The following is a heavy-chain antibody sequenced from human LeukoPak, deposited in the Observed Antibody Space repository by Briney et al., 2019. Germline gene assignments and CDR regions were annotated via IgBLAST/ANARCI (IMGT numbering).Heavy chain of an antibody. CDR3: AKDMPTPYLDH. V-gene: IGHV3-30*02. J-gene: IGHJ4*02. Sequence: GGSLRLSCAASGFTFSSYGMHWVRQAPGKGLEWLAFIRSDGSIKYYADSVRGRFTISRDNSKNTLYLQMTSLRAEDTALYYCAKDMPTPYLDHWGQGTLVTVSS. CDR2: IRSDGSIK. CDR1: GFTFSSYG. D-gene: IGHD2-15*01.